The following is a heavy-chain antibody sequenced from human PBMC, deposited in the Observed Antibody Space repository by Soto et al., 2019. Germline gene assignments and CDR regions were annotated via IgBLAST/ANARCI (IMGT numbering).Heavy chain of an antibody. CDR3: AKGGFWVHYGMDV. D-gene: IGHD3-16*01. CDR1: GSSFSSYA. J-gene: IGHJ6*02. Sequence: EVQLLESGGGVVQRGGSLRLSCAASGSSFSSYAMNLVRQAPGKGLEWVSSISGPGSITYYADSVKGRFTISRDNSNDMLYMQMNGLRVEDTAVYYCAKGGFWVHYGMDVWGQGTTVTVSS. CDR2: ISGPGSIT. V-gene: IGHV3-23*01.